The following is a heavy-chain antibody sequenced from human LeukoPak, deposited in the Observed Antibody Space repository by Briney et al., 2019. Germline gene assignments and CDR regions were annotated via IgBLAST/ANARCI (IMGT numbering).Heavy chain of an antibody. CDR1: GGTFSSYA. Sequence: SVKVSCKASGGTFSSYAISWVRQAPGQGLEWMGRIIPILGIANYAQKFQGRVTITADKSTSTAYMELSSLRSEDTAVYYCARGVTMVRPRGAFDIWGQGTTVTVSS. CDR2: IIPILGIA. CDR3: ARGVTMVRPRGAFDI. V-gene: IGHV1-69*04. J-gene: IGHJ3*02. D-gene: IGHD3-10*01.